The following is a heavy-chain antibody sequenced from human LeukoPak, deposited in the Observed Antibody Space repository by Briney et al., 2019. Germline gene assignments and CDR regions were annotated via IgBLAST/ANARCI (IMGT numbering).Heavy chain of an antibody. CDR2: ISGSGGST. CDR3: AKDLHWGLDY. Sequence: GGSLRLSCAVSGFTFSSYAMSWVRQAPGKGLGWVSAISGSGGSTYYADSVKGRFTISRDNSKNTLYLQMISLRAEDTAVYYCAKDLHWGLDYWGQGALVTVSS. J-gene: IGHJ4*02. V-gene: IGHV3-23*01. CDR1: GFTFSSYA. D-gene: IGHD3-16*01.